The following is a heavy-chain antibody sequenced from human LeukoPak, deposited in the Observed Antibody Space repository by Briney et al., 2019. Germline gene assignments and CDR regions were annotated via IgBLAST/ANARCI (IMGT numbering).Heavy chain of an antibody. CDR2: ISGSGGST. J-gene: IGHJ4*02. CDR1: GFTFSSYA. Sequence: GGSLRLSCVASGFTFSSYAMSWVRQAPGKGLEWVSAISGSGGSTYYADSVKGRFTISRDNSKNTLYLQMNSLRAEDTAVYYCAKARRSGWYNNYWGQGTLVTVSS. CDR3: AKARRSGWYNNY. D-gene: IGHD6-19*01. V-gene: IGHV3-23*01.